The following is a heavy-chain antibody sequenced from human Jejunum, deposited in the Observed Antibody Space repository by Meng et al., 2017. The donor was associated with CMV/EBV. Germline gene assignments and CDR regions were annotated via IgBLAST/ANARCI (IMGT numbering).Heavy chain of an antibody. D-gene: IGHD3-10*01. J-gene: IGHJ6*02. CDR1: Y. CDR2: VTRRGSA. Sequence: YWGWIRQSPGKGLEWIGEVTRRGSAFYNPSLKSRLTISVDTSKNDFSLHLSSVTAADTALYFYARALGPRSFGMPTKYYYYGMDLWGQGTTVTVSS. V-gene: IGHV4-34*01. CDR3: ARALGPRSFGMPTKYYYYGMDL.